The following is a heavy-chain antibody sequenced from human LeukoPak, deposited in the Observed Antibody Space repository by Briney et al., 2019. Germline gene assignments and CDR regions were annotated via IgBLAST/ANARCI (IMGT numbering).Heavy chain of an antibody. Sequence: SGGSLRLSCAASGFTFDDSAMHWVRQAPGKGLEWVSGISWNSGSIAYADSVKGRFTISRDNAKNSLYLQMNSLRAEDTALYYCAKDHYGSGSYQDYWGQGTLVTVAS. V-gene: IGHV3-9*01. CDR3: AKDHYGSGSYQDY. J-gene: IGHJ4*02. CDR1: GFTFDDSA. CDR2: ISWNSGSI. D-gene: IGHD3-10*01.